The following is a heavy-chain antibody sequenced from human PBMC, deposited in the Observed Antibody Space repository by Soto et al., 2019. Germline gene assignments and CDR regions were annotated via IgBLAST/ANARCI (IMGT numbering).Heavy chain of an antibody. CDR1: GGSISSSSYY. D-gene: IGHD2-15*01. Sequence: SETLSLTCTVSGGSISSSSYYWGWIRQPPGKGLEWIGSIYYSGSTYYNPSLKSRVTISVDTSKNQFSLKLSSVTAADTAVYYCARQDCSGGSCYYYYYGMDVWGQGTTVTVSS. CDR3: ARQDCSGGSCYYYYYGMDV. CDR2: IYYSGST. V-gene: IGHV4-39*01. J-gene: IGHJ6*02.